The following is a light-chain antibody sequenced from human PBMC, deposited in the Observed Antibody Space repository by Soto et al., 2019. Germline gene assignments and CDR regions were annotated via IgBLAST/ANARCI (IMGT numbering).Light chain of an antibody. Sequence: EIVMTQSPATLSVSPGERATLSCRASQSVSSNLAWYQQKPGQAPRLLIYDVSTRANGIPTRFSGSGSGTEFTLTISSLQSEDFAVYCCQQHNNWPQTFGQGTKVEIK. V-gene: IGKV3D-15*01. CDR1: QSVSSN. CDR2: DVS. J-gene: IGKJ1*01. CDR3: QQHNNWPQT.